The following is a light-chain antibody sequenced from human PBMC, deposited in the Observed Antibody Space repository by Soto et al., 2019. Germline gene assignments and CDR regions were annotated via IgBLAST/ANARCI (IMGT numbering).Light chain of an antibody. CDR1: QSVRECY. V-gene: IGKV3D-7*01. J-gene: IGKJ1*01. CDR3: LQDINCPWT. CDR2: GAS. Sequence: SQSPGTLSLCTGARATRSCGAPQSVRECYLACYQQKPGQAPRLLIYGASNGATGIPDRFTGSGSGTAFALAISSLRPEDSATSYCLQDINCPWTFALGTKV.